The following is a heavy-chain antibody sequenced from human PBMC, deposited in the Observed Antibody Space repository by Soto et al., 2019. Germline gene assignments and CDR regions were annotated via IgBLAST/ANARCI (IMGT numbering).Heavy chain of an antibody. CDR2: INHSGST. CDR1: VGSFSGYY. Sequence: SETLSLTCAVYVGSFSGYYWSWIRQPPGKGLEWIGEINHSGSTNYSPSFQGQVTISADKSISTAYLQWSSLKASDTAMYYCARHERLRGYYYYGMDVWGQGTTVTVS. V-gene: IGHV4-34*01. CDR3: ARHERLRGYYYYGMDV. D-gene: IGHD5-12*01. J-gene: IGHJ6*02.